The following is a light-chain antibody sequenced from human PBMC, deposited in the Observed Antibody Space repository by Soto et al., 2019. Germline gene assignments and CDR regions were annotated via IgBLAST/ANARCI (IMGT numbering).Light chain of an antibody. CDR2: EVS. Sequence: QSALTQPPSASGSPGQSVTISCTGTSSDVGGYNYVSWYQQHPVKAPKLMIYEVSKRPSRVPDRFSGSKSGNTASLTVSGLQAEDEADYYCSSYAGSNNPPVVFGGGTKVTVL. CDR3: SSYAGSNNPPVV. V-gene: IGLV2-8*01. J-gene: IGLJ2*01. CDR1: SSDVGGYNY.